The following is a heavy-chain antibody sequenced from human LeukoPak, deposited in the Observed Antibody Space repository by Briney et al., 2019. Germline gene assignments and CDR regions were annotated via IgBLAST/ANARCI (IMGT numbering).Heavy chain of an antibody. Sequence: SETLSLTCTVSGGSISSGSYYWTWIRQPAGKGLEWIGCIYTGGSINYNPSLKSRVTISVDTSKNQFSLKLSSVTAADTAVYYCARDWGSSSWFNWFDPWGQGTLVTVSS. V-gene: IGHV4-61*02. J-gene: IGHJ5*02. CDR2: IYTGGSI. D-gene: IGHD6-13*01. CDR3: ARDWGSSSWFNWFDP. CDR1: GGSISSGSYY.